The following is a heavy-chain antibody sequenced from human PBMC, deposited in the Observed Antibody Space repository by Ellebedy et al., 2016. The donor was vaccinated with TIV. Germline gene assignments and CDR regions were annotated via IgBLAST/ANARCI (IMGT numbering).Heavy chain of an antibody. CDR1: GYTFTDYY. V-gene: IGHV1-2*02. J-gene: IGHJ3*01. Sequence: ASVKVSCXASGYTFTDYYMHWVRQAPGQGLEWMGWINPNSGGTNYAQRFQGRVTMTRDTSTSTVYMELSSLRSEDTAVYYCARDNAAIRIDAFDLWGQGTMVTVSS. D-gene: IGHD2-15*01. CDR3: ARDNAAIRIDAFDL. CDR2: INPNSGGT.